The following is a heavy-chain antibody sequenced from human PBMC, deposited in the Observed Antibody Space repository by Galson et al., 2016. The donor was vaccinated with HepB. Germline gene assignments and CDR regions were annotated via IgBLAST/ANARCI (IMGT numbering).Heavy chain of an antibody. D-gene: IGHD2-2*02. CDR3: ARDADIVKVPAAIRADY. Sequence: SLRLSCAASGLTFRSYAMHWVRQAPGKGLEWVAVISYDGSNKYYADSVKGRFTISRDNSKNTLYLQMNSLRAEDTAMYYCARDADIVKVPAAIRADYWGQGTLVTVSS. CDR2: ISYDGSNK. CDR1: GLTFRSYA. J-gene: IGHJ4*02. V-gene: IGHV3-30*04.